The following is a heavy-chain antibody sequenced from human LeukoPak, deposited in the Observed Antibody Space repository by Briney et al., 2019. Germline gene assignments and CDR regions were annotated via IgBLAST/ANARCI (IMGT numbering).Heavy chain of an antibody. CDR1: GGSFSGHY. J-gene: IGHJ4*02. Sequence: SETLSLTCAVYGGSFSGHYLSWIRQPPGKGLESIGEINHSGSTYYNPSLKSRVTISVDTSKSQFSLKMTSVTAADTAVYYCARGDIAARLQTWGQGTLVTVSS. CDR2: INHSGST. D-gene: IGHD6-6*01. CDR3: ARGDIAARLQT. V-gene: IGHV4-34*01.